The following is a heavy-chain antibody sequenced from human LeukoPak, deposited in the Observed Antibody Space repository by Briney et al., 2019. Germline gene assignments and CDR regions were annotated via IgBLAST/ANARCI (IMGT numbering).Heavy chain of an antibody. CDR1: GYSISSGYY. V-gene: IGHV4-38-2*01. J-gene: IGHJ5*02. D-gene: IGHD3-10*01. CDR2: IYHSGST. CDR3: ASIGGRAWFGELLLDFGFDP. Sequence: PSETLSLTCAVSGYSISSGYYWGWIRQPPGKGLEWIGSIYHSGSTYYNPSLKSRVTISVDTSKNQFSLKLSSVTAADTAVYYCASIGGRAWFGELLLDFGFDPWGQGTLVTVSS.